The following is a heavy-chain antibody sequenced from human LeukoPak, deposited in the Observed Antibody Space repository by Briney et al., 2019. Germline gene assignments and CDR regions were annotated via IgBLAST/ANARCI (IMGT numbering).Heavy chain of an antibody. CDR1: GFTFSSYG. CDR2: IWYDGSNK. CDR3: ARAPPIGSSTILDYYYYGMDV. V-gene: IGHV3-33*01. J-gene: IGHJ6*04. Sequence: GGSLRLSCAASGFTFSSYGMHWVRQAPGKGLEWVAVIWYDGSNKYYADSVKGRFTISRDNSKNPLYLQMNSLRAEDTAVYYCARAPPIGSSTILDYYYYGMDVWGKGTTVTVSS. D-gene: IGHD2-2*01.